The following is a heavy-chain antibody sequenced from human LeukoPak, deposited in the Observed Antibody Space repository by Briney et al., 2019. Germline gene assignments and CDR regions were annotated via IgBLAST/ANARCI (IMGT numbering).Heavy chain of an antibody. J-gene: IGHJ4*02. CDR1: GFTFSSYA. D-gene: IGHD5-18*01. V-gene: IGHV3-23*01. CDR3: AKGLVRIQLWLVDY. CDR2: ISGSGGST. Sequence: GGSLRLSCAASGFTFSSYAMSWVRQAPGKGLEWVSAISGSGGSTYYADSVKGRFTISRDNSKNTLYLQMNSLRAEDTAVYYCAKGLVRIQLWLVDYWGQGTLVTVSS.